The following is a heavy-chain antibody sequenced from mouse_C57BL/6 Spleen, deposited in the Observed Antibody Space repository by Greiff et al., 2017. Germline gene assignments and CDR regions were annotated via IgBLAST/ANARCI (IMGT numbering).Heavy chain of an antibody. D-gene: IGHD2-1*01. V-gene: IGHV1-69*01. J-gene: IGHJ2*01. CDR3: ARRGIYDGNYGYFDY. Sequence: QVQLQQPGAELVMPGASVKLSCKASGYTFTSYWMHWVKQRPGQGLEWIGEIDPSDSYTNYNQKFKGKSTLTVDKSSSTAYMQLSSLTSEDSAVYYCARRGIYDGNYGYFDYWGQGTTLTVSS. CDR1: GYTFTSYW. CDR2: IDPSDSYT.